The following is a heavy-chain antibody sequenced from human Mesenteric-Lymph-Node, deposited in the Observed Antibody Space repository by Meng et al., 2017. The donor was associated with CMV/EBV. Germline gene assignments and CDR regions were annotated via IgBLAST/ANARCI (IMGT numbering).Heavy chain of an antibody. Sequence: GGSLRLSCAASGFSFSASWMHWVRQVPGKGLEWVSGINWNGGSTGYADSVKGRFTISRDNAKNSLYLQMNSLRAEDTALYYCARVRPPPYCSGGSCLNYYYGMDVWGQGTTVTVSS. CDR1: GFSFSASW. CDR2: INWNGGST. D-gene: IGHD2-15*01. V-gene: IGHV3-20*04. CDR3: ARVRPPPYCSGGSCLNYYYGMDV. J-gene: IGHJ6*02.